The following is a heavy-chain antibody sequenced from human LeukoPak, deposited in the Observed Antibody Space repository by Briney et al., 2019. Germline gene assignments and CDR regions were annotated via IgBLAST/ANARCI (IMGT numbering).Heavy chain of an antibody. J-gene: IGHJ6*03. Sequence: ASVKVSCKASGFTFTAYHMHWVRQAPGQGLEWVGWINLNSGGTNYAQKFQGRVTMTRDTSISTAYMELTRLRSDDTAVYYCARFPLGVVAASYYVDVWGKGTTVTVS. CDR2: INLNSGGT. V-gene: IGHV1-2*02. CDR3: ARFPLGVVAASYYVDV. CDR1: GFTFTAYH. D-gene: IGHD2-15*01.